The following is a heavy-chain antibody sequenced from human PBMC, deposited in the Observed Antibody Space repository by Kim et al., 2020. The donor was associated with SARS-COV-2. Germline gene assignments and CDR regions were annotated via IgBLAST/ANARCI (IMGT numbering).Heavy chain of an antibody. D-gene: IGHD3-16*01. CDR1: GGSFSGYY. V-gene: IGHV4-34*01. J-gene: IGHJ2*01. CDR3: ARVRGHPYWYFDL. Sequence: SETLSLTCAVYGGSFSGYYWSWIRQPPGKGQEWIGEINHSGSTNYNPSLKSRVTISVDTSKNQFSLKLSSVTAADTAVYYCARVRGHPYWYFDLWGRGTLVTVSS. CDR2: INHSGST.